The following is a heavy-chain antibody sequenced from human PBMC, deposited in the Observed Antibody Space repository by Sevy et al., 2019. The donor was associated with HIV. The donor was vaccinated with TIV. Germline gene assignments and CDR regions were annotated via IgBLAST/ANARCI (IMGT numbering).Heavy chain of an antibody. CDR2: ITWDGGST. J-gene: IGHJ4*02. D-gene: IGHD2-15*01. V-gene: IGHV3-43*01. CDR3: AKDISGEGYLGSGYFDY. Sequence: GGSLRLSCAASGFTFDDYTMNWVRQAPGKGLEWVSLITWDGGSTYYADSVKGRFTISRDNSKNSLYRQMNSLRTEDTALYYCAKDISGEGYLGSGYFDYWGQGTLVTVSS. CDR1: GFTFDDYT.